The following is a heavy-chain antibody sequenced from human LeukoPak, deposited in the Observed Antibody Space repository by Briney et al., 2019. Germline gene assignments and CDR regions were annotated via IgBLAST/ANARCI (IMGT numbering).Heavy chain of an antibody. V-gene: IGHV4-31*03. CDR2: IDYSGGT. Sequence: SQTLSLTCSVSGGSITSGGYYWSWVRQYPGRGLEWIGYIDYSGGTLYNPSLKSRVSISVDTSENQFSLKLSSVTAADTAVYFCARVEVGATIDYWGQGTLVTVSS. CDR1: GGSITSGGYY. D-gene: IGHD1-26*01. J-gene: IGHJ4*02. CDR3: ARVEVGATIDY.